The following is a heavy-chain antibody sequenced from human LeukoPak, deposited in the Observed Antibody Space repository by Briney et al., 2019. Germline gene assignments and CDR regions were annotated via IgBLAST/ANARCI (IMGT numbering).Heavy chain of an antibody. Sequence: ASVKVSCKASGYTFTSYGISWVRQAPGQGLEWMGWISAYNGNTNYAQKLQGRVTMTTDTPTSTAYMELRSLRSDDTAVYYCARVGHYDSSGNEKPIDYWGQGTLVTVSS. V-gene: IGHV1-18*01. CDR3: ARVGHYDSSGNEKPIDY. J-gene: IGHJ4*02. D-gene: IGHD3-22*01. CDR1: GYTFTSYG. CDR2: ISAYNGNT.